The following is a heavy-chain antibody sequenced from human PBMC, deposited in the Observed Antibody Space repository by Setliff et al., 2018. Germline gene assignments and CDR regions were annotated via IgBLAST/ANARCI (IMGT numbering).Heavy chain of an antibody. D-gene: IGHD2-2*01. CDR2: NSV. Sequence: ASVKVSCKASGYIFNTFGINWMRRAPGQGLEWMGWNSVYAREFQGRVTMTTDTSTSTAYMELRSLRSDDTAVYYCVRAPPTVVIPPGRAFFDPWGQGTLVTVSS. CDR1: GYIFNTFG. CDR3: VRAPPTVVIPPGRAFFDP. J-gene: IGHJ5*02. V-gene: IGHV1-18*01.